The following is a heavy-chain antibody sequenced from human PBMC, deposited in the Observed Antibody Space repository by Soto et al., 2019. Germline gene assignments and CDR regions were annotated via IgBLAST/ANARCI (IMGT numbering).Heavy chain of an antibody. V-gene: IGHV3-9*01. J-gene: IGHJ1*01. CDR1: GFTFDDYA. Sequence: EVQLVESGGGLVQPGRSLRLSCAASGFTFDDYAMHWVWQAPGKGLEWVSGISWNSGSIGYADSVKGRFTISRDNAKNSLYLQMNSLRAEDTALYYCAKSGRHAVRGEYFQHWGQGTLVTVSS. D-gene: IGHD2-15*01. CDR2: ISWNSGSI. CDR3: AKSGRHAVRGEYFQH.